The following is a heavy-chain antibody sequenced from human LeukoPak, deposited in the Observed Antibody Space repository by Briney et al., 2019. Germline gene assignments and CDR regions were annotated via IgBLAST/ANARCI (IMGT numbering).Heavy chain of an antibody. Sequence: ASVKVSCKASGYTFTGYYMHWVRQAPGQGLEWMGWINPNSGGTNYAQKFQGRVTMTRDTSISTAYMELSRLRSDDTAVYYCARLVGATIPFDYWGQGTLVTVSS. J-gene: IGHJ4*02. V-gene: IGHV1-2*02. D-gene: IGHD1-26*01. CDR2: INPNSGGT. CDR1: GYTFTGYY. CDR3: ARLVGATIPFDY.